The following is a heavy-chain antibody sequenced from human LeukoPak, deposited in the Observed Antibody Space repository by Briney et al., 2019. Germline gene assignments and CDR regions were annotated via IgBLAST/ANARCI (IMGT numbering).Heavy chain of an antibody. CDR2: ISSSGSTI. CDR1: GFTFSDYY. CDR3: ATIRGDSSSWYVGDYFDY. D-gene: IGHD6-13*01. J-gene: IGHJ4*02. Sequence: PGGSLRLSCAASGFTFSDYYMSWIRQAPGKGLEWVSYISSSGSTIYYADSVKGRFTISRDNAENSLYLQMNSLRAEDTAVYYCATIRGDSSSWYVGDYFDYWGQGTLVTVSS. V-gene: IGHV3-11*01.